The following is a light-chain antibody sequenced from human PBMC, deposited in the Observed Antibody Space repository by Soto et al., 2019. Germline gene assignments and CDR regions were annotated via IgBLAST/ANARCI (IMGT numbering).Light chain of an antibody. Sequence: IELTKSPSSLSASVGDRVTITCRASQGIRNDLGWYQQKPGKAPKRXXYAASSLQSGVPSRFSGSGSGTEFTLTISRLKTVDCATYYCLQQNSYTWTFGQGTKVDIK. CDR2: AAS. CDR3: LQQNSYTWT. V-gene: IGKV1-17*01. J-gene: IGKJ1*01. CDR1: QGIRND.